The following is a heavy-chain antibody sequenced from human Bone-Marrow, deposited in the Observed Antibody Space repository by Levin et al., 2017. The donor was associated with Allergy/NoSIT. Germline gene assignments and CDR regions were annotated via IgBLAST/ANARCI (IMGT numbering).Heavy chain of an antibody. CDR3: ARERVGAVDY. J-gene: IGHJ4*02. CDR1: GFTFSSYS. D-gene: IGHD1-26*01. CDR2: ISSSSSTI. Sequence: GESLKISCAASGFTFSSYSMNWVRQAPGKGLEWVSYISSSSSTIYYADSVKGRFTISRDNAKNSLYLQMNSLRAEDTAVYYCARERVGAVDYWGQGTLVTVSS. V-gene: IGHV3-48*04.